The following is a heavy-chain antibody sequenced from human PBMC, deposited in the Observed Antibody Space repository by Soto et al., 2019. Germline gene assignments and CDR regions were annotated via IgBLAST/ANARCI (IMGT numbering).Heavy chain of an antibody. Sequence: SVKVSWKASGGTFSSYSINWVRQAPGQGLEWMGEIIPIFGTANYAQKFQGRVTITADESTSTAYMELSSLRSEDTAVYYCARDGGRHSGGIDYWGQGTLVTVSS. CDR3: ARDGGRHSGGIDY. V-gene: IGHV1-69*13. CDR1: GGTFSSYS. D-gene: IGHD1-26*01. CDR2: IIPIFGTA. J-gene: IGHJ4*02.